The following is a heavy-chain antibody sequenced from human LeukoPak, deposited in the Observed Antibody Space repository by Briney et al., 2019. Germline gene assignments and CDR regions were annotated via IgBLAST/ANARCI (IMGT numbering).Heavy chain of an antibody. CDR2: IHPDNSDA. CDR3: ARHGEGSSSYYYYYYMDV. Sequence: GESLKISCKGSGYSFTKFWIGWVRQMPGKGLEWMGIIHPDNSDARYSPSFQGQVTISADKSISTTYLQWSSLEASDTAMYYCARHGEGSSSYYYYYYMDVWGRGTTVTVSS. J-gene: IGHJ6*03. CDR1: GYSFTKFW. D-gene: IGHD6-6*01. V-gene: IGHV5-51*01.